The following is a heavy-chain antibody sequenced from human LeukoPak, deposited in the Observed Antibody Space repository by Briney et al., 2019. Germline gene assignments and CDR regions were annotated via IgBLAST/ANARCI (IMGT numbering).Heavy chain of an antibody. CDR1: GGSISSGGYY. D-gene: IGHD2/OR15-2a*01. Sequence: SETLSLTCTVSGGSISSGGYYWSWIRQHPGKGLEWIGYIYYSGSTYYNPSLKSRVTISVDTSKNQFSLKLSSVTAADTAVYYCARGIVTHAFDIWGQGTMVTVSS. CDR3: ARGIVTHAFDI. J-gene: IGHJ3*02. CDR2: IYYSGST. V-gene: IGHV4-31*03.